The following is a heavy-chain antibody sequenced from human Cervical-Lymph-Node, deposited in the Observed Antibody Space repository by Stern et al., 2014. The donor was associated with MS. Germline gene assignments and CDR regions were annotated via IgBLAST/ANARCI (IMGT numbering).Heavy chain of an antibody. V-gene: IGHV1-69*06. CDR2: IIPLFGTA. CDR3: ARDPPLLNKAETNVN. Sequence: DQLVESGAEVRKPGSSVKVSCKASGGTFSNYAFSWVRQAPRQGLEWMGGIIPLFGTANYAQKFQVRLTITADKSTNTVYMELSSLSSDDTAVYFCARDPPLLNKAETNVNWGQGTLVTVSS. J-gene: IGHJ4*02. CDR1: GGTFSNYA. D-gene: IGHD1-1*01.